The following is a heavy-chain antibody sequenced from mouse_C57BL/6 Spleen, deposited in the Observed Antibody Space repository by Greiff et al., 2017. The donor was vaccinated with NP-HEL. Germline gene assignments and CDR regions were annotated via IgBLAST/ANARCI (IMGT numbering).Heavy chain of an antibody. J-gene: IGHJ4*01. CDR2: IHPGSGST. V-gene: IGHV1-55*01. Sequence: VQLQQPGAELVKPGASVKMSCKASGYTFTSYWITWVKQRPGQGLEWIGDIHPGSGSTNYNEKFKSKATLTVDTSSSTAYMQLSSLTSEDSAVYYCARVLNWEWGLYAMDYWGQGTSVTVSS. CDR3: ARVLNWEWGLYAMDY. D-gene: IGHD4-1*01. CDR1: GYTFTSYW.